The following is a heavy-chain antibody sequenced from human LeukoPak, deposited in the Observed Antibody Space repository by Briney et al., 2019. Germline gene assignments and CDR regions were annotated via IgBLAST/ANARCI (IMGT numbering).Heavy chain of an antibody. Sequence: SETLSLTCTVSGGSISSYYRSWIRQPPGKGLEWIGYIYYSGSTNYNPSLKSRVTISVDTSKNQFSLKLSSVTAADTAVYYCARSLYDYVWGSFRPDWYFDLWGRGTLVTVSS. V-gene: IGHV4-59*01. D-gene: IGHD3-16*02. J-gene: IGHJ2*01. CDR3: ARSLYDYVWGSFRPDWYFDL. CDR1: GGSISSYY. CDR2: IYYSGST.